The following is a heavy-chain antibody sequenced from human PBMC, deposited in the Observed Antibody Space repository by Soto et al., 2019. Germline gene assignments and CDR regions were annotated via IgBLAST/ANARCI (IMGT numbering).Heavy chain of an antibody. V-gene: IGHV3-53*01. CDR3: ARIPYDNSGTIFAY. D-gene: IGHD3-22*01. J-gene: IGHJ4*02. CDR2: IYAGSIT. CDR1: GLSVSSKY. Sequence: GGSMRLSCAVSGLSVSSKYMSWVRKDAGKGLEWVSVIYAGSITFYADSVKGRFTISRDDSKNSLYLQMNSLRAGDTAVYYCARIPYDNSGTIFAYWGQGTQVTVSS.